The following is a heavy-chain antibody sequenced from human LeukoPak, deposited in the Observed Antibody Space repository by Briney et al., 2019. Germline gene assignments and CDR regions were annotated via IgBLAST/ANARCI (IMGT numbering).Heavy chain of an antibody. CDR1: GYTFTSYY. D-gene: IGHD5-12*01. V-gene: IGHV1-46*01. CDR2: INPSGGST. CDR3: AREARYSGYDYRFDY. J-gene: IGHJ4*02. Sequence: ASVKVSCKASGYTFTSYYMHWVRQAPGQGLEWMGIINPSGGSTSYAQEFQGRVTMTRDTSTSTVYLELSSLRSDDTAVYYFAREARYSGYDYRFDYWGQGTLVTVSS.